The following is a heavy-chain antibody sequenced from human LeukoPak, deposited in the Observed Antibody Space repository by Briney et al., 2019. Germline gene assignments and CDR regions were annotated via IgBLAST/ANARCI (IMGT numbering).Heavy chain of an antibody. V-gene: IGHV4-59*01. CDR2: IYYGGST. CDR1: GDSINSNY. J-gene: IGHJ4*02. D-gene: IGHD2-15*01. CDR3: ARLLAGCPGGRCRAHFDY. Sequence: PSETLSLTCSASGDSINSNYWSWMRQPPGKGLEWIGYIYYGGSTNYDPSLKSRVSMSVDTSKGQFSLNLSSVTAADTAVYHCARLLAGCPGGRCRAHFDYWGQGTLVTVSS.